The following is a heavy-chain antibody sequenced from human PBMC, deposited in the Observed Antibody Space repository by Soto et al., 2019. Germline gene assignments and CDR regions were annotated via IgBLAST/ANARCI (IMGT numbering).Heavy chain of an antibody. J-gene: IGHJ4*02. CDR3: AKGPGPRAIAAAGYFDY. V-gene: IGHV3-23*01. CDR2: ISGSGGST. D-gene: IGHD6-13*01. CDR1: GFTFSSYA. Sequence: GSLRLSCAASGFTFSSYAMSWVRQAPGKGLEWVSAISGSGGSTYYADSVKGRFTISRDNSKNTLYLQMNSLRAEDTAVYYCAKGPGPRAIAAAGYFDYWGQGTLVTVSS.